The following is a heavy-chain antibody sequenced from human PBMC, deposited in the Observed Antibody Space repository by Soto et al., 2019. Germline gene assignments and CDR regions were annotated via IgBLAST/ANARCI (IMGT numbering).Heavy chain of an antibody. CDR3: ARGSGRPIWLGSTFDY. J-gene: IGHJ4*02. CDR2: INQDGSEK. V-gene: IGHV3-7*03. D-gene: IGHD3-10*01. CDR1: GFTFSSFW. Sequence: GGSLRLSCAASGFTFSSFWMAWVRQAPGKGLEWVANINQDGSEKYYVDSMKGRFTISRDNAKNSLYLEMNSLRAEDTAVYYCARGSGRPIWLGSTFDYWGQGTLVTVSS.